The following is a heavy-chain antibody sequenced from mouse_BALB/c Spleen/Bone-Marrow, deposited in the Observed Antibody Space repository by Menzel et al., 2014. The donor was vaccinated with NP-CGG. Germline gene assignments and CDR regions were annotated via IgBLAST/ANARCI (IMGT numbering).Heavy chain of an antibody. D-gene: IGHD2-3*01. J-gene: IGHJ2*01. Sequence: EVKLVESGGGLVQPGGSLKLSCAASGFDFRRYWMSWVRQAPGKGLEWIGEINPESSTINYTPSLKDKSIISRDNAKNTLYLQMSKVRSEDTALYYCARLGYYGYFVDWGQGTTLTVSS. CDR2: INPESSTI. CDR1: GFDFRRYW. CDR3: ARLGYYGYFVD. V-gene: IGHV4-1*02.